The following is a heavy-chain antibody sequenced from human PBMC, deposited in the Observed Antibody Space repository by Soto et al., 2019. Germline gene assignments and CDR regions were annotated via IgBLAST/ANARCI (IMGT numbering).Heavy chain of an antibody. J-gene: IGHJ4*02. D-gene: IGHD3-22*01. V-gene: IGHV3-30*18. Sequence: QVQLVESGGGVVQPGRSLRLSCAASGFTFSSYGMHWVRQAPGKGLEWVAVISYDGSNKYYADSVKGRFTISRDNSKNTLYLQMNSLRAEDTAVYYCAKGPNYYDSSGPLDYWGQGTLVTVSS. CDR1: GFTFSSYG. CDR2: ISYDGSNK. CDR3: AKGPNYYDSSGPLDY.